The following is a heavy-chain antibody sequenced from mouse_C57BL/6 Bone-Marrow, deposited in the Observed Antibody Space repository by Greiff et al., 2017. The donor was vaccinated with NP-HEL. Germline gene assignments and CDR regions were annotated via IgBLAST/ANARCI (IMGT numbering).Heavy chain of an antibody. Sequence: EVKLVESGGGLVQPGGSLRLSCATSGFTFSDFYMEWVRQPPGKRLEWIAASRNKANDYTTEYSASVKGRFIVSRDTSQSILYLQMNALRAEDTAIYYCARDESYYYGSSLYYAMDYWGQGTSVTVSS. CDR2: SRNKANDYTT. CDR1: GFTFSDFY. J-gene: IGHJ4*01. CDR3: ARDESYYYGSSLYYAMDY. D-gene: IGHD1-1*01. V-gene: IGHV7-1*02.